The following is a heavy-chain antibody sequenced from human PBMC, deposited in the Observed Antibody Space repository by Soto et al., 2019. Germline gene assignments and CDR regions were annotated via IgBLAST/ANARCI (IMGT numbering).Heavy chain of an antibody. D-gene: IGHD1-7*01. CDR1: GFSLSTSGMR. CDR3: ARNYSSNRFDP. V-gene: IGHV2-70*04. CDR2: IDGDDDK. J-gene: IGHJ5*02. Sequence: SGPTLVNPTQTLTLTCTFSGFSLSTSGMRVSWNRQPPGKALEWLARIDGDDDKLYSTSLKTRLTISKDTSKNQVVLTMANMDPVDTATYYCARNYSSNRFDPWGQGTLVTVSS.